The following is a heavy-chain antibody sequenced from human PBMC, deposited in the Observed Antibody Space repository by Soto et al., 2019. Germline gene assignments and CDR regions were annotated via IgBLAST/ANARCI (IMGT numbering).Heavy chain of an antibody. V-gene: IGHV3-23*01. D-gene: IGHD6-13*01. Sequence: GSLRLSCAASGFTFSRHAMSWVRQAPGKGLEWVSAISGSGGSTYYADSVKGRFTISRDNSKNTLYLQMNSLRAEDTAVYYCAQNGRGYSSSDVGGMDVWGQGTTVTVSS. CDR1: GFTFSRHA. J-gene: IGHJ6*02. CDR2: ISGSGGST. CDR3: AQNGRGYSSSDVGGMDV.